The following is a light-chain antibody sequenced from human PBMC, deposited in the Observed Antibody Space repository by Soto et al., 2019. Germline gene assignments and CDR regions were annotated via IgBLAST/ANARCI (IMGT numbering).Light chain of an antibody. V-gene: IGLV2-23*01. J-gene: IGLJ3*02. CDR3: YSYAGRNIWV. CDR2: EAT. Sequence: LTQPASVSGSPGQSITISCTGTSSDVGSYGLVSWYQQHPGKAPQLIIYEATKRPSGVPDRFSGSKSGNTASLTVSGLQADDEAVYYCYSYAGRNIWVFGGGTKVTVL. CDR1: SSDVGSYGL.